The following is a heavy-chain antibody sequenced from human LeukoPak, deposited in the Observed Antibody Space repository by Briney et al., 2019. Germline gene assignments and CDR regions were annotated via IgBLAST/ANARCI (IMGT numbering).Heavy chain of an antibody. J-gene: IGHJ4*02. D-gene: IGHD3-22*01. CDR1: GFTFSSYS. CDR2: ISNSSSYI. CDR3: ARNAASGVVVITSFDY. Sequence: PGGSLRLSCAASGFTFSSYSMNWVRQAPGKGLEWVSFISNSSSYIYYADSVKGRFTISRDNAKNSLYLQMNSLRAEDTAVYYCARNAASGVVVITSFDYWGQGTLVTVSS. V-gene: IGHV3-21*04.